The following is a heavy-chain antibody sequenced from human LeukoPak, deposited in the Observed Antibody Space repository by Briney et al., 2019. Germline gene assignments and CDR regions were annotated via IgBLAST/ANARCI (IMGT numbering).Heavy chain of an antibody. CDR3: ARAFGTVDPFEH. Sequence: GGSLRLSCAASGFTFSSYAMSWVRQAPGKGLEWVSAISGSGGSTYYADSVKGRFTISRDNSKDTVYLQMNSLRAEDTATYYCARAFGTVDPFEHCGQGTLVTVSS. V-gene: IGHV3-23*01. CDR2: ISGSGGST. D-gene: IGHD4-23*01. J-gene: IGHJ4*02. CDR1: GFTFSSYA.